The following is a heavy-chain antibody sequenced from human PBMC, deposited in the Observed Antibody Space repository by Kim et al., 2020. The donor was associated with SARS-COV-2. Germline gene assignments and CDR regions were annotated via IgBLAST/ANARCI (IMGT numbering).Heavy chain of an antibody. CDR3: ARDGGPNFWSGYPYWYLDL. Sequence: GGSLRLSCAASGFTFSSYAMHWVRQAPGTGPEWVALISYDGNNKYYADSVKGRITISRDNSNNMMYLQMNNLRVEDTAVYYCARDGGPNFWSGYPYWYLDLWGRGTQVTVSS. J-gene: IGHJ2*01. CDR2: ISYDGNNK. V-gene: IGHV3-30-3*01. D-gene: IGHD3-3*01. CDR1: GFTFSSYA.